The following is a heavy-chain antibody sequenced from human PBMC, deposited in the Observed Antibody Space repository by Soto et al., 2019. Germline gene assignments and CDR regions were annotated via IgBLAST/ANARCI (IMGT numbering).Heavy chain of an antibody. CDR2: ISTYSGDT. J-gene: IGHJ5*02. D-gene: IGHD5-12*01. CDR1: GYTFFTYD. V-gene: IGHV1-18*01. CDR3: ARHHGPTTSENWFDP. Sequence: GASVKVSCKASGYTFFTYDISWVRQAPGQGLEWMGWISTYSGDTKYAQKFQGRVTMTTDTSTTTAYLELRSLRSDDTAVYYCARHHGPTTSENWFDPWGQGTLV.